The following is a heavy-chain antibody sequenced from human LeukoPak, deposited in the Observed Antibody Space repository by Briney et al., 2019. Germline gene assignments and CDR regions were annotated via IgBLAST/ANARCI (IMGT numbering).Heavy chain of an antibody. CDR3: ARDKRGSLDY. CDR2: INPSGDST. Sequence: GASVNVSCKASGYTFTIYYIHWVRQAPGRGLEWMGVINPSGDSTTYAQGFEGRLTMTRDTSTSTVYMDLNSLTSEDTAVYFCARDKRGSLDYWGQGTLVVVSS. J-gene: IGHJ4*02. CDR1: GYTFTIYY. D-gene: IGHD3-10*01. V-gene: IGHV1-46*01.